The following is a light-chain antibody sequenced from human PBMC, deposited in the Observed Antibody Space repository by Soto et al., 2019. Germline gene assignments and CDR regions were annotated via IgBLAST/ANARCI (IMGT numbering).Light chain of an antibody. CDR3: SSYTSSSTRV. CDR1: SSDVGGYNY. Sequence: QSALTQPASVSGSPGQSITISCTGTSSDVGGYNYVSWYQQHPGKAPKLMIYYVSSRPCGVSNRFSGSKSGNTASLTISGLQAEDEADYYCSSYTSSSTRVFGGGTKLTVL. CDR2: YVS. J-gene: IGLJ2*01. V-gene: IGLV2-14*01.